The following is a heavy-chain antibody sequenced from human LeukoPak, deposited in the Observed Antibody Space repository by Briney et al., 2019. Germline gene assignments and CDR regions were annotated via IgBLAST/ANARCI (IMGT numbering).Heavy chain of an antibody. CDR3: ARVVEMATILFDY. V-gene: IGHV1-8*01. CDR2: MNPNSGNT. CDR1: GYTFTSYD. J-gene: IGHJ4*02. Sequence: ASVKVSCKASGYTFTSYDINWVRQATGQGLEWMGWMNPNSGNTGYAQKFQGRVTMTRNTSISTAYMELSSLGSEDTAVYYCARVVEMATILFDYWGQGTLVTVSS. D-gene: IGHD5-24*01.